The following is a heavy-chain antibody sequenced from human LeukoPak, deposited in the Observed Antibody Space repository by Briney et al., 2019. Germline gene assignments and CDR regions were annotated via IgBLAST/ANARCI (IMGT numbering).Heavy chain of an antibody. V-gene: IGHV1-2*02. J-gene: IGHJ4*02. D-gene: IGHD3-10*01. CDR1: GYSFTGYY. CDR3: ARDADYYGSGSIFRFDS. CDR2: INPSSGVT. Sequence: ASVKVSCKTSGYSFTGYYLHWVRQAPGQGLQWMGWINPSSGVTNYPQEFQGRVTMTRDTSVSTAYMELSSLTSDDTAVYYCARDADYYGSGSIFRFDSWGQGTLVSVSS.